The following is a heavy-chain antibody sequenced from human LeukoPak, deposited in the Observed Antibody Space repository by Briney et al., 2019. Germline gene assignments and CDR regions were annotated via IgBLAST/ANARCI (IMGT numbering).Heavy chain of an antibody. CDR1: GYTFTGYY. CDR2: INPNSGGT. V-gene: IGHV1-2*02. CDR3: ARVYNWNYSYY. D-gene: IGHD1-7*01. Sequence: ASVKVSCKASGYTFTGYYMHWVRQAPGQGLEWMGWINPNSGGTSYAQKFQGRVTMTRDTSISTAYMELSRLRSDDTAVYYCARVYNWNYSYYWGQGTLVTVSS. J-gene: IGHJ4*02.